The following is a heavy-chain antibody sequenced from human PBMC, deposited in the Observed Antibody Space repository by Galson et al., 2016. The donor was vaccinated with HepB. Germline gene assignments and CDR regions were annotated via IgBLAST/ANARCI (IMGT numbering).Heavy chain of an antibody. CDR2: IWYDGSNK. CDR3: ARRCLLARILYSKGGHGMDV. V-gene: IGHV3-33*01. J-gene: IGHJ6*02. Sequence: SLRLSCAASGFTFSSYGMHWVRQAPGKGLEWVAVIWYDGSNKYYADSVKGRFTISRDNSKNTLYLQMNSLRAEDTAVYYCARRCLLARILYSKGGHGMDVWGQGTTVTVSS. CDR1: GFTFSSYG. D-gene: IGHD2-15*01.